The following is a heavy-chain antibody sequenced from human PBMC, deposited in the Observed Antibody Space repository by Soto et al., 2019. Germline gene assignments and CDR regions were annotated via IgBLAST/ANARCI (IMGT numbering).Heavy chain of an antibody. CDR3: TVVITGTYFYYGLDV. J-gene: IGHJ6*02. CDR2: IRSKAYGGTA. CDR1: GFTFGTYA. D-gene: IGHD3-22*01. V-gene: IGHV3-49*04. Sequence: GGSLRLSCSGSGFTFGTYAMGWVRQSPGKGLEWIAFIRSKAYGGTAQYAESVKGRFTILRDDSNSIAYLQMNSLKTEDTGVYYCTVVITGTYFYYGLDVWGQGTTVTVSS.